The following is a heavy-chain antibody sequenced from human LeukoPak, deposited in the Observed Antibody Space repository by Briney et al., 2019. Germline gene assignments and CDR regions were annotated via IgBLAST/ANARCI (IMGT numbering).Heavy chain of an antibody. V-gene: IGHV4-39*01. CDR2: IYYSGST. Sequence: SETLSLTCTVSGGSIRSSSYYWGWIRQPPGKGLEWIGRIYYSGSTCYNPSLKSRVTISVRTAKNQFSLKLSSVTAADTAVYYCASLWSTYCSGGSCPHQPNYWGQGTLATVSS. J-gene: IGHJ4*02. CDR1: GGSIRSSSYY. D-gene: IGHD2-15*01. CDR3: ASLWSTYCSGGSCPHQPNY.